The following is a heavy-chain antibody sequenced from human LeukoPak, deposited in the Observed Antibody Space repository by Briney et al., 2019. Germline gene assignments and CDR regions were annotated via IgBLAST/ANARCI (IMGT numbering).Heavy chain of an antibody. CDR2: IYSGGST. V-gene: IGHV3-66*01. Sequence: GGSLRLSCAASGFTFSSSAMSWVRQAPGKGLEWVSVIYSGGSTYYADSVKGRFTISRDNSKNTLYLQMNSLRAEDTAVYYCARDIVGLIAAVVVDLDPWGQGTLVTVSS. CDR1: GFTFSSSA. D-gene: IGHD6-13*01. CDR3: ARDIVGLIAAVVVDLDP. J-gene: IGHJ5*02.